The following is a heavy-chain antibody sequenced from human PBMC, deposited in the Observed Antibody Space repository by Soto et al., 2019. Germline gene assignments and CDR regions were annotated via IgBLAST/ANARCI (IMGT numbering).Heavy chain of an antibody. CDR3: ARDNLEYSSSSPYYYYVMDV. V-gene: IGHV1-69*13. CDR2: IIPIFGTA. CDR1: GGTFSSYA. D-gene: IGHD6-6*01. J-gene: IGHJ6*02. Sequence: GASVKVSCKASGGTFSSYAISWVRQAPGQGLEWMGGIIPIFGTANYAQKFQGRVTITADESTSTAYMELSSLRSEDTAVYYCARDNLEYSSSSPYYYYVMDVWGQGTTVTVSS.